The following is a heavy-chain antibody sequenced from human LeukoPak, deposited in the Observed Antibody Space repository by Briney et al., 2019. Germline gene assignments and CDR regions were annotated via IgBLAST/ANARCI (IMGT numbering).Heavy chain of an antibody. Sequence: GGSLRLSCAASGFTFSSYAMSWVRQAPGKGLEWVSAISNNGGYTYYADSVQGRFTISRDNSKSTLCLQMNSLRAEDTAVYYCAKQLGYCSDGSCYFPYWGQGTLVAVSS. V-gene: IGHV3-23*01. CDR1: GFTFSSYA. J-gene: IGHJ4*02. CDR2: ISNNGGYT. D-gene: IGHD2-15*01. CDR3: AKQLGYCSDGSCYFPY.